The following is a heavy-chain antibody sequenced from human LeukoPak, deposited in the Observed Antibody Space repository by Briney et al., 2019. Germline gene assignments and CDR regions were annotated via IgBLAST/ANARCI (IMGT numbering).Heavy chain of an antibody. CDR3: AKGMTAVSSVFDY. CDR1: GFTFSSYA. V-gene: IGHV3-23*01. Sequence: GGSLRLSCAASGFTFSSYAMSWVRQAPGKGLEWVSAISGSGGCTYYADSVKGRFTISRDNSKNTLYLQMNSLRAEDTAVYYCAKGMTAVSSVFDYWGQGALVTVSS. CDR2: ISGSGGCT. D-gene: IGHD2-21*02. J-gene: IGHJ4*02.